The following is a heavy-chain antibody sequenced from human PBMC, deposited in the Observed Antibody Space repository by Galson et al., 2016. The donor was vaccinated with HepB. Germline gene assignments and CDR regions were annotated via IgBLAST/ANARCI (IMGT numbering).Heavy chain of an antibody. CDR2: IRGQSDGGTS. J-gene: IGHJ4*02. Sequence: SLRLSCAASGINFNVAWMNWVRQVPGKGLEWVGRIRGQSDGGTSDYAAPVKGRIVISRDDSQNMLFPQMNSLKTEDTAVYYCVTGGGNYGFDFWGQGALVTVSS. CDR3: VTGGGNYGFDF. V-gene: IGHV3-15*07. D-gene: IGHD1-26*01. CDR1: GINFNVAW.